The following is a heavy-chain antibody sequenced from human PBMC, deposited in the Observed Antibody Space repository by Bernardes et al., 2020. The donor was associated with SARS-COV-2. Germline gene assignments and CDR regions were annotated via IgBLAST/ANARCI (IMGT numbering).Heavy chain of an antibody. J-gene: IGHJ4*02. Sequence: SETLSLTCTVSGGSISSSSFHWGWIRQPPGKGLEWIVSIYYTGSTYYNPSLKSRVTISVDTSKSQFSLKLNSVTAADTAIYYCAGLVMGAYDFDYWGQGTLVTVPS. D-gene: IGHD3-16*01. V-gene: IGHV4-39*01. CDR2: IYYTGST. CDR3: AGLVMGAYDFDY. CDR1: GGSISSSSFH.